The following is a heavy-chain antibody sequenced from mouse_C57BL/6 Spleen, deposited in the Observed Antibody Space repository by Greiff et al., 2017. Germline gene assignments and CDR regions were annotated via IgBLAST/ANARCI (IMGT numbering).Heavy chain of an antibody. J-gene: IGHJ2*01. D-gene: IGHD1-1*01. V-gene: IGHV14-3*01. CDR3: ALYYYGSSSYYFDY. Sequence: EVQLQQSVAELVRPGASVKLSCTASGFNIKNTYMHWVKQRPEQGLEWIGRVNPANGNTKYAPKFQGKATITADTSSNTAYLQLSSRTSKDTAIYYCALYYYGSSSYYFDYWGQGTTLTVSS. CDR2: VNPANGNT. CDR1: GFNIKNTY.